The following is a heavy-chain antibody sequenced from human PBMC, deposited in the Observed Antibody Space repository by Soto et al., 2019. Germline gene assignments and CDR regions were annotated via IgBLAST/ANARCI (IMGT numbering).Heavy chain of an antibody. CDR3: ARQLWSHDAFDV. CDR2: ISSGGGT. J-gene: IGHJ3*01. Sequence: PGGSLRLSCAAAAITVSLNYMSWVRQAPGKGLEWVSVISSGGGTYYADSVKGRFTISRDNSKNTLYLQMNSLRAEHTAVYYCARQLWSHDAFDVWGQGIKVTVSS. V-gene: IGHV3-53*01. CDR1: AITVSLNY. D-gene: IGHD5-18*01.